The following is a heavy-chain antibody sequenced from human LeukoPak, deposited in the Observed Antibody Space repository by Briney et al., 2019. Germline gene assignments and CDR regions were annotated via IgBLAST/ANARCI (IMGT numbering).Heavy chain of an antibody. CDR1: GGSSSGYY. D-gene: IGHD3-10*01. V-gene: IGHV4-34*01. Sequence: SETLSLTCAVYGGSSSGYYWSWIRQPPGKGLEWIGEINHSGSTNYNPFLKSRVTISVDTSKNQFSLRLSSVTAADTAVYYCARGGWFGELLTYWGQGTLVTVSS. J-gene: IGHJ4*02. CDR3: ARGGWFGELLTY. CDR2: INHSGST.